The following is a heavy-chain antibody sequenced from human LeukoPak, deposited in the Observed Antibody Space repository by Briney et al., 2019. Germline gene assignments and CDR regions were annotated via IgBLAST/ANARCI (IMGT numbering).Heavy chain of an antibody. V-gene: IGHV3-64D*09. J-gene: IGHJ6*02. CDR1: GFTFRSYT. Sequence: GGSLRLSCSASGFTFRSYTMHWVRQAPGKGLEYVSAIGSIGGRTYYADSVKGRSTISRDNSTNTLYLQMSSLRAEDTAVYYCVKDTLKYPPNYYGMDVWGQGTTVTVSS. D-gene: IGHD2-2*01. CDR3: VKDTLKYPPNYYGMDV. CDR2: IGSIGGRT.